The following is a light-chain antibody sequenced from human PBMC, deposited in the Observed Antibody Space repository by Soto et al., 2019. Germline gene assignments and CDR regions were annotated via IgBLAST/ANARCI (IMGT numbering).Light chain of an antibody. J-gene: IGLJ2*01. CDR3: CSYAGSSTLVV. CDR2: EVS. V-gene: IGLV2-23*02. Sequence: QSALTQPASVSGSPGQSITISCTGTSSDVGSYNLVSWYQQHPDKAPKLMIYEVSKRPSGVSNRFSGSKSGNTASLTISGLQAEDEADYYCCSYAGSSTLVVFGGGTKVTVL. CDR1: SSDVGSYNL.